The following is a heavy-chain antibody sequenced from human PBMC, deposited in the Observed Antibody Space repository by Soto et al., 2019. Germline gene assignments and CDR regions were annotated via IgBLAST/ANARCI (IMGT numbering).Heavy chain of an antibody. V-gene: IGHV3-23*01. CDR1: GFTFSSYA. CDR2: ISGSGDST. CDR3: AKEYPFWSAVAY. J-gene: IGHJ4*02. D-gene: IGHD3-3*01. Sequence: EVQLLESGGGLVQPGESLRLSCAASGFTFSSYAMNWVRQAPGKGLVWVSAISGSGDSTYYADSVRGRFTISTDNSKDTLDLQVYILRAEDTALDYCAKEYPFWSAVAYSGQGTLVSVSS.